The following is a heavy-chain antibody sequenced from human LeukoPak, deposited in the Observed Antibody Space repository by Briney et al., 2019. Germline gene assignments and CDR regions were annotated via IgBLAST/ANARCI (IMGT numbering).Heavy chain of an antibody. CDR2: IKSDGSST. Sequence: PGGSLRLSCAASGFTFSSYWMHWVRQAPGKGLVWVSRIKSDGSSTHYADSVKGRFTISRDNAKNTLYLQMNSLRAEDTAMYYCAGELVRGYWGQGTLVTVSS. CDR3: AGELVRGY. J-gene: IGHJ4*02. D-gene: IGHD1-26*01. V-gene: IGHV3-74*01. CDR1: GFTFSSYW.